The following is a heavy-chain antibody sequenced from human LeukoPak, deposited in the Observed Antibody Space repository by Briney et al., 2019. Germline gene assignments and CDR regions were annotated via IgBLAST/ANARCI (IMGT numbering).Heavy chain of an antibody. D-gene: IGHD2-15*01. CDR2: ISGSGGSK. CDR1: GFIFSNYE. V-gene: IGHV3-23*01. J-gene: IGHJ5*02. CDR3: AGGGYCSGGSCYQDIPNNWFDP. Sequence: GGSLRLSCAASGFIFSNYEMNWVRQAPGKGLEWVSAISGSGGSKYYADSVKGRFTISRDNSKNTLYLQMNSLRAEDTAVYYCAGGGYCSGGSCYQDIPNNWFDPWGQGTLVTVSS.